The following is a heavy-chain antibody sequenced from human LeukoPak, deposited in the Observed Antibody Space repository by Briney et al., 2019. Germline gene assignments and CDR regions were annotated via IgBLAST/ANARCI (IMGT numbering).Heavy chain of an antibody. CDR1: GGSISSNNW. CDR3: ARANDYGDPLPRYMDV. D-gene: IGHD4-17*01. Sequence: PSGTLSLTCAVSGGSISSNNWWSWVRQPPGKGLEWIGEIYASGSTNYKPSLKSRVIISVDKSKNQFSLKLSSVTAADTAVYYCARANDYGDPLPRYMDVWGKGTTVTVSS. V-gene: IGHV4-4*02. J-gene: IGHJ6*03. CDR2: IYASGST.